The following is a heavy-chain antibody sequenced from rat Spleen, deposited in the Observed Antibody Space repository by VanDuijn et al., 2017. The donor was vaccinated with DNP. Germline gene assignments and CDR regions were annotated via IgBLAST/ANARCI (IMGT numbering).Heavy chain of an antibody. D-gene: IGHD1-1*01. J-gene: IGHJ3*01. CDR3: ARPMHYSSGGFAY. CDR2: IRYDGGTT. CDR1: GFSFSDYY. Sequence: EVQLVESGGGLVQPGRSLKLSCAASGFSFSDYYMAWVRQAPTKGLEWVAYIRYDGGTTYYGDSVKGRFTLSRDNAKSTLYLQMNSLRSEDMATYYCARPMHYSSGGFAYWGQGTLVTVSS. V-gene: IGHV5-22*01.